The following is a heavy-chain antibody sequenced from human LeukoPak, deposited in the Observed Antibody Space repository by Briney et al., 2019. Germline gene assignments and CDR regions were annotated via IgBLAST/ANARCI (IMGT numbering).Heavy chain of an antibody. D-gene: IGHD6-13*01. CDR3: ARASTFSSSWYNDYYYMDV. CDR1: GFTFSSYA. J-gene: IGHJ6*03. Sequence: GGSLRLSCAASGFTFSSYAMHWVRQAPGKGLEYVSAISSNGGSTYYANSVKGRFTISRDNSKNTLYLQMGSLRAEDMAVYYCARASTFSSSWYNDYYYMDVWGKGTTVTVSS. V-gene: IGHV3-64*01. CDR2: ISSNGGST.